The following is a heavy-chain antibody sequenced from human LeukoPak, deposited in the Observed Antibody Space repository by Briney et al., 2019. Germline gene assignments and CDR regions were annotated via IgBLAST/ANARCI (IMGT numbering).Heavy chain of an antibody. Sequence: GGSLRLSCAASGFTFSSYAMHWVRQAPGKGLEWVAVISYDGSNKYYADSVKGQFTISRDNSKNTLYLQMNSLRAEDTAVYYCAREKRYSKNWFDPWGQGTLVTVSS. D-gene: IGHD6-13*01. CDR3: AREKRYSKNWFDP. CDR1: GFTFSSYA. CDR2: ISYDGSNK. J-gene: IGHJ5*02. V-gene: IGHV3-30-3*01.